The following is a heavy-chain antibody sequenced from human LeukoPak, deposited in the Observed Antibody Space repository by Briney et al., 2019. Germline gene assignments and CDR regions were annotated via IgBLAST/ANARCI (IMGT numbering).Heavy chain of an antibody. CDR2: IYYSGST. D-gene: IGHD3-22*01. V-gene: IGHV4-59*01. Sequence: SETLSLTCTVSGGSISSYHWSWIRQPPGKGLEWIGYIYYSGSTNYNPSLKSRVTISVDTSKNQFSLKLSSVTAADTAVYYCARGMDYYDSSGYWVYYYYGMDVWGQGTTVTVSS. CDR3: ARGMDYYDSSGYWVYYYYGMDV. J-gene: IGHJ6*02. CDR1: GGSISSYH.